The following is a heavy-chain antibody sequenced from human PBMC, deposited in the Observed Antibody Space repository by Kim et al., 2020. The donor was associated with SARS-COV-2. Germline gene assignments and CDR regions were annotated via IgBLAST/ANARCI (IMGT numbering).Heavy chain of an antibody. CDR1: GGSFSGYY. D-gene: IGHD2-2*02. V-gene: IGHV4-34*01. CDR3: ARAPDIVVVPAAIRGVYFDY. Sequence: SETLSLTCAVYGGSFSGYYWSWIRQPPGKGLEWIGEINHSGSTNYNPSLKSRVTISVDTSKNQFSLKLSSVTAADTAVYYCARAPDIVVVPAAIRGVYFDYWGQGTLVTVSS. J-gene: IGHJ4*02. CDR2: INHSGST.